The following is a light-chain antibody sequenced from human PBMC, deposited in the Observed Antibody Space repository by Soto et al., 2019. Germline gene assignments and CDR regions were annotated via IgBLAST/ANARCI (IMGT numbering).Light chain of an antibody. CDR1: SSDVGGYNY. J-gene: IGLJ2*01. Sequence: QSALTQPASVSGSPGQPITISCTGTSSDVGGYNYVSWYQQHPGKAPKLMIYDVSNRPSGVSNRFSGSKSGNTASLTISGLQAEDEADYYCCSYTSSSTPVVFGGGTKVTVL. CDR2: DVS. CDR3: CSYTSSSTPVV. V-gene: IGLV2-14*03.